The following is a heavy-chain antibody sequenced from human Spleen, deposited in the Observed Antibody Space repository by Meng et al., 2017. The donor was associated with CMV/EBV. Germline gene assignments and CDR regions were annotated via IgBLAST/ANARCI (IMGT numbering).Heavy chain of an antibody. D-gene: IGHD3-3*01. Sequence: GSLRLSCTVSGGSVSSGSYYWSWIRQPPGKGLEWIGEINHSGSTNYNPSLKSRVTISVDTSKNQFSLKLNSVTAADTAVYYCAATRNELRFLEWLRGYQFDYWGQGTLVTVSS. CDR3: AATRNELRFLEWLRGYQFDY. CDR1: GGSVSSGSYY. V-gene: IGHV4-61*01. CDR2: INHSGST. J-gene: IGHJ4*02.